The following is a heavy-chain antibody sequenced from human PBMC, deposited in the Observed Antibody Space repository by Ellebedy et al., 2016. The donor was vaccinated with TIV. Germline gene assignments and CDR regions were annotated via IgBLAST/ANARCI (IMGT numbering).Heavy chain of an antibody. J-gene: IGHJ4*02. D-gene: IGHD2-2*01. Sequence: ASVKVSCKASGYTFTSYYMHWVRQAPGQGLEWMGIINPSGGSTSYAQKFQGRVTMTRDTSTSTVYMELSSLRSEDTAVYYCARAPAAMWRSHYYFDYWGQGTLVTVSS. CDR1: GYTFTSYY. CDR3: ARAPAAMWRSHYYFDY. CDR2: INPSGGST. V-gene: IGHV1-46*01.